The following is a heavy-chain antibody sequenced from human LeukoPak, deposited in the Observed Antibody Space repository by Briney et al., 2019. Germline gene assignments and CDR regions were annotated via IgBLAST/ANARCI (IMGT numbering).Heavy chain of an antibody. CDR3: AKDGATVTTYFDY. V-gene: IGHV3-30*18. CDR1: GFTFSSYG. D-gene: IGHD4-17*01. Sequence: PGGSLRLSCAASGFTFSSYGMHWVRQAPGKGLEWVAVISYDGSNKYYAESVKDRFTISRDNSKNTLYLQMNSLRAEDTAVYYCAKDGATVTTYFDYWGQGTLVTVSS. J-gene: IGHJ4*02. CDR2: ISYDGSNK.